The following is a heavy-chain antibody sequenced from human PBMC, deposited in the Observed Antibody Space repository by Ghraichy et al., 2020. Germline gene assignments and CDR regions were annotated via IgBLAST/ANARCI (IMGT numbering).Heavy chain of an antibody. V-gene: IGHV3-23*01. CDR2: ISDIGATP. Sequence: GGSLRLSCAASGFTFSTYAMSWVRQAPGKGLEWVSSISDIGATPYYGPSASGRFTISKDNSKNTVYLQLNSLRAEDTAIYFCAKGSTSAKDYYGMDVWGQGTTVTVS. CDR3: AKGSTSAKDYYGMDV. J-gene: IGHJ6*02. CDR1: GFTFSTYA. D-gene: IGHD2/OR15-2a*01.